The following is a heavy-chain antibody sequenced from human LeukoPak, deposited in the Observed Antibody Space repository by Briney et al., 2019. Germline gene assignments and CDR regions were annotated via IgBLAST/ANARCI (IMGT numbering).Heavy chain of an antibody. J-gene: IGHJ4*02. V-gene: IGHV3-30*04. D-gene: IGHD3-22*01. CDR1: GFSFSDYS. CDR2: IAYDGDNK. CDR3: ARGGQYNTSGYYPIDY. Sequence: GGSLRLSCAASGFSFSDYSMHWVRQTPGKGLEWVALIAYDGDNKYYADSVKGRFTISRDNSKNTLFLQMNSLRAEDTAVYYCARGGQYNTSGYYPIDYWGQGTLVTVSS.